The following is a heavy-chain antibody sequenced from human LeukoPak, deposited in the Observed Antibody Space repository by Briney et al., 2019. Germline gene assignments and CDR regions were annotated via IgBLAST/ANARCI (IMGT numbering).Heavy chain of an antibody. CDR1: GGSISTTNW. CDR3: SSESGAFCPFGY. D-gene: IGHD1-26*01. V-gene: IGHV4-4*02. Sequence: SETLSLTCGVSGGSISTTNWWSWVRQPPGQGLEWVGEISLTGRTNYNPSLNGRVTMSPDESSNQLSLNLTSVTAADTAIYYCSSESGAFCPFGYWGQGTLVTVSS. J-gene: IGHJ4*02. CDR2: ISLTGRT.